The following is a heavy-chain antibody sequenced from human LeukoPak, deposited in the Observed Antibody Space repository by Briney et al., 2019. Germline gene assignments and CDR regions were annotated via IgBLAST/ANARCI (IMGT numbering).Heavy chain of an antibody. D-gene: IGHD3-3*01. Sequence: ASVKVSCKASGYTFTSYYMHWVRQAPGQGLEWMGIINPSGGSTSYAQKFQGRVTMTRDTSTSTVYMELSSLRSEDTAVYYCARVASWSGYSLVYYYYMDVWGKGTTVTVSS. J-gene: IGHJ6*03. CDR1: GYTFTSYY. CDR2: INPSGGST. V-gene: IGHV1-46*01. CDR3: ARVASWSGYSLVYYYYMDV.